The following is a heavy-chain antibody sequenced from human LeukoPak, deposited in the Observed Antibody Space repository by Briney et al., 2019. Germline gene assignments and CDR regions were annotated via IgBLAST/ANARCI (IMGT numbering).Heavy chain of an antibody. CDR2: ITRSGRYI. D-gene: IGHD4-17*01. Sequence: PGGSLRLSCAASGFTFSDYSMNWVRQSPGKGLEWVSSITRSGRYIYYADSVKGRFTISRDNSKNTLYLQMNSLRAEDTAVYYCARAPSTVTQYDYWGQGTLVTVSS. J-gene: IGHJ4*02. V-gene: IGHV3-21*01. CDR1: GFTFSDYS. CDR3: ARAPSTVTQYDY.